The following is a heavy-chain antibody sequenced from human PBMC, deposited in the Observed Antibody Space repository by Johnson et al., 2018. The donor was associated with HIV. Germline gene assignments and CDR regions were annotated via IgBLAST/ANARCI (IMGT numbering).Heavy chain of an antibody. J-gene: IGHJ3*02. CDR1: GFTFSDHY. V-gene: IGHV3-72*01. CDR3: TTGVDTAMYAFDI. D-gene: IGHD5-18*01. CDR2: TRNKANSYTT. Sequence: VQLVESGGGLDQPGGSLRLSCAASGFTFSDHYMDWVRQAPGKGLEWVGRTRNKANSYTTEYAASVKGRFTISRDDSKNSLYLQINSLKTEDTAVYYCTTGVDTAMYAFDIWGQGTMVTVSS.